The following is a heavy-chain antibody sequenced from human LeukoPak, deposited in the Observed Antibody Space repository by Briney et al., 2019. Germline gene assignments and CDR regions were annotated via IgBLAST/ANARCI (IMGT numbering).Heavy chain of an antibody. CDR3: TTRRQDGC. V-gene: IGHV3-15*01. J-gene: IGHJ4*02. CDR1: GFTFSDAW. Sequence: GGSLRLSCVGSGFTFSDAWISWVRQAPGKGLEWVGRIKSKIDGGTIDYAVPVKGRFTISRDDSRNTLHLQMNSLKTEDTAVYYCTTRRQDGCWGQGTLVTVS. D-gene: IGHD6-25*01. CDR2: IKSKIDGGTI.